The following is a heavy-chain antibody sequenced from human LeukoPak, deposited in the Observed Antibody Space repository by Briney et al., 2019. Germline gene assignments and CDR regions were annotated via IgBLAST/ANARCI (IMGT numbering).Heavy chain of an antibody. D-gene: IGHD4-23*01. CDR3: ARERSSPGGHNWFDP. J-gene: IGHJ5*02. CDR1: GGSFSGYY. CDR2: INHSGST. Sequence: SETLSLTCAVYGGSFSGYYWSWIRQPPGKGLEWIGEINHSGSTNYNPSLKSRVTISVDTSKNQFSLNLTSVTAADAAVYYCARERSSPGGHNWFDPWGQGTLVTVSS. V-gene: IGHV4-34*01.